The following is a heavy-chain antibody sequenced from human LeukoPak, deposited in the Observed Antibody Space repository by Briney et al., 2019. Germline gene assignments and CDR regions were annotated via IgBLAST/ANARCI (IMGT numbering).Heavy chain of an antibody. Sequence: PGGSLRLSCAVSGFTFSGYALSWVSQAPGKGLESVSLIRSNNENTYYADSVRGRFTISRDYSKNRLYLQMNSLGDEDTAVYYCARGAGSPYCFDYWGLGTLVTVSS. CDR2: IRSNNENT. D-gene: IGHD1-1*01. CDR1: GFTFSGYA. CDR3: ARGAGSPYCFDY. J-gene: IGHJ4*02. V-gene: IGHV3-23*01.